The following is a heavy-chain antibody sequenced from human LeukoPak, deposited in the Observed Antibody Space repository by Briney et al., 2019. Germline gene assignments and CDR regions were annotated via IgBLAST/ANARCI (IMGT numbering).Heavy chain of an antibody. CDR3: ARTYYYDSSGYYLFDY. CDR2: IYTSGST. V-gene: IGHV4-4*09. CDR1: GGSISSYY. D-gene: IGHD3-22*01. Sequence: SETLSLTCTVSGGSISSYYWSWIRQPPGKGLEWIGYIYTSGSTNYNPSLKSRVTVSVDTSKNQFSLKLSSVTAADKAVYYCARTYYYDSSGYYLFDYWGQGTLVTVSS. J-gene: IGHJ4*02.